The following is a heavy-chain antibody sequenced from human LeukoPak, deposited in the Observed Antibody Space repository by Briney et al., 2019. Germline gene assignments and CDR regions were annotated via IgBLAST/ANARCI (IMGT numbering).Heavy chain of an antibody. D-gene: IGHD2-15*01. CDR1: GGSFSGYY. CDR3: ARVWGRYCSGGSCYGFRWFDP. J-gene: IGHJ5*02. Sequence: PSETLSLTCAVYGGSFSGYYWSWIRQPPGKGLEWIGEINHSGSTNYNPSLKSRVTISVDTSKNQSSLKLSSVTAADTAVYYCARVWGRYCSGGSCYGFRWFDPWGQGTLVTVSS. V-gene: IGHV4-34*01. CDR2: INHSGST.